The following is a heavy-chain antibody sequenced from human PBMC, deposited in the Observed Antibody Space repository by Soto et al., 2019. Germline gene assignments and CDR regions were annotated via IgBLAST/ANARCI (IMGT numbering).Heavy chain of an antibody. D-gene: IGHD2-21*01. V-gene: IGHV4-39*01. J-gene: IGHJ6*02. CDR1: GGSISSSSYY. CDR3: AIKYLWVRDYYYGVDV. CDR2: IYYSGST. Sequence: SETLSLTCTVSGGSISSSSYYWGWIRQPPGKGLEWIGSIYYSGSTYYNPSLKSRVTISVDTSKNQFSLKLSSVTAADTAVYYCAIKYLWVRDYYYGVDVWGQGTTVTVSS.